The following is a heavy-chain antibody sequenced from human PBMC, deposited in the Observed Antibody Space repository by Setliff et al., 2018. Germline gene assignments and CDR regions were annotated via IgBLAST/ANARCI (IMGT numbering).Heavy chain of an antibody. CDR2: INHSASA. V-gene: IGHV4-34*01. J-gene: IGHJ4*02. Sequence: SETLSLTCAASGGSFSDYYWTWIRQPPGKGLEWIAEINHSASANYNPSLKSRVSISVDRSNNQFSLKLNSVTAADTALYYCAIGGGYCDFFDCFPFDNWGQGFLVTVSS. CDR1: GGSFSDYY. CDR3: AIGGGYCDFFDCFPFDN. D-gene: IGHD3-16*01.